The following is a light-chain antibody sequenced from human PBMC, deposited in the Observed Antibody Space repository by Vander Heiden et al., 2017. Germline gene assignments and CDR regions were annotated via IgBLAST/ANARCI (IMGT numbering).Light chain of an antibody. Sequence: EIVMTQSPPTLSLSPGDRATLSCRASQSVSSSYLSWYQQKPGQAPRLLTYGASTRATGIPARFSGSGSGTDFTLTISSLQPEDFAVYYCQQDDNLPLTFGGGTKVEIK. CDR2: GAS. V-gene: IGKV3D-7*01. CDR1: QSVSSSY. J-gene: IGKJ4*01. CDR3: QQDDNLPLT.